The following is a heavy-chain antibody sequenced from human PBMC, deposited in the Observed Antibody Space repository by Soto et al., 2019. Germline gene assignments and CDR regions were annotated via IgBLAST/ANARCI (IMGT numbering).Heavy chain of an antibody. CDR1: GFTFGRHG. Sequence: QVQLVESGGGVVQPGGSLRLSCAASGFTFGRHGMHWVRQAPGKGLEWVAVIGSDGRRASYADAVKGRFTISRDNGQNTLSLQMNSLRAEETVVYYCARDDDYGDNGLDYWGQGTLVTVSS. D-gene: IGHD4-17*01. CDR3: ARDDDYGDNGLDY. CDR2: IGSDGRRA. J-gene: IGHJ4*02. V-gene: IGHV3-33*01.